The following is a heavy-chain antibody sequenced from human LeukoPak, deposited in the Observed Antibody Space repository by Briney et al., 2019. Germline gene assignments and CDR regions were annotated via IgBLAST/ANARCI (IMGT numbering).Heavy chain of an antibody. CDR1: GGSVGSGSYY. J-gene: IGHJ4*02. D-gene: IGHD2-21*01. V-gene: IGHV4-61*02. Sequence: SETLSLTCSVSGGSVGSGSYYWTWIRQSAGKGLEWIGRIDPTGTTNNNPSLRGRATVSLDTSQNQFSLKLDAVTAADTAVYYCARSHRHYSSSSGPLDSWGQGTLVIVSS. CDR3: ARSHRHYSSSSGPLDS. CDR2: IDPTGTT.